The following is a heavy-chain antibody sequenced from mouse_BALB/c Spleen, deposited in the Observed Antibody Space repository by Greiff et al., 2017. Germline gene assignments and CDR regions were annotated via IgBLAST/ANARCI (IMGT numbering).Heavy chain of an antibody. CDR3: TRDPYYRYDKGYYFDY. CDR1: GFTFSSYT. J-gene: IGHJ2*01. V-gene: IGHV5-6-4*01. CDR2: ISSGGSYT. D-gene: IGHD2-14*01. Sequence: EVKLVESGGGLVKPGGSLKLSCAASGFTFSSYTMSWVRQTPEKRLEWVATISSGGSYTYYPDSVKGRFTISRDNAKNTLYLQMSSLKSEDTAMYYCTRDPYYRYDKGYYFDYWGQGTTLTVSS.